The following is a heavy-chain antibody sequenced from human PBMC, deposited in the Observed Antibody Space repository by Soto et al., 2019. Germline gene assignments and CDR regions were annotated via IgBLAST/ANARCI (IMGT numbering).Heavy chain of an antibody. J-gene: IGHJ4*02. Sequence: QVQLHQWGAGFLKPSETLSLICGVDGGSVSKYYWSWIRQPPGKGLEWIGEVSHYTPSLKSRVTISVDTSKNQLSLKLTSATAADTAVYYCARKHYSGFDLWGQGTLVTVSS. CDR1: GGSVSKYY. V-gene: IGHV4-34*01. CDR2: VSH. D-gene: IGHD4-4*01. CDR3: ARKHYSGFDL.